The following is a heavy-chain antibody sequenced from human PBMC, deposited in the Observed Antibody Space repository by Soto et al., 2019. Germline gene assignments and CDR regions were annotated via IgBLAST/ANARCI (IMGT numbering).Heavy chain of an antibody. CDR2: IYYSGST. Sequence: SETLSLTCTVSGGSISSYYWSWIRQPPGKGLEWIGYIYYSGSTNYNPSLKSRVTISVDTSKNQFSLKLSSVTAADTAVYYCARDKAYYGVDVWGQGTTVTVSS. CDR3: ARDKAYYGVDV. V-gene: IGHV4-59*01. J-gene: IGHJ6*02. CDR1: GGSISSYY.